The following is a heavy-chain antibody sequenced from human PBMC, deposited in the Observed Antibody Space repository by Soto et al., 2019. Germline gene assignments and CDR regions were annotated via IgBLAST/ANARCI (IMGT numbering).Heavy chain of an antibody. CDR1: GFTFSSYA. D-gene: IGHD3-22*01. CDR3: AKASSESITMIVVVITSIGDWNYYDY. V-gene: IGHV3-23*01. Sequence: EVQLLESGGGLVQPGGSLRLSCAASGFTFSSYAMSWVRQAPGKGLEWVSAISGSGGSTYYADSVKGRFTISRDNSKNKMYQQMNRLRAEDTDVYYCAKASSESITMIVVVITSIGDWNYYDYRGQGTLVTVSS. CDR2: ISGSGGST. J-gene: IGHJ4*02.